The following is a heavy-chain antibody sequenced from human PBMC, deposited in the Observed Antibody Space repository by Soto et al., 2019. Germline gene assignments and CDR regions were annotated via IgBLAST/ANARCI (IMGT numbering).Heavy chain of an antibody. CDR1: GGTFSSYA. V-gene: IGHV1-69*12. D-gene: IGHD1-26*01. CDR3: ARPVGATTHYYYGMDV. CDR2: IIPIFGTA. J-gene: IGHJ6*02. Sequence: QVQLVQSGAEVKKPGSSVKVSCKASGGTFSSYAISWVRQAPGQGLEWMGGIIPIFGTATYAQKFQGRVTSTADESTSTAYMELSSLRSEDTAVYYCARPVGATTHYYYGMDVWGQGTTVTVSS.